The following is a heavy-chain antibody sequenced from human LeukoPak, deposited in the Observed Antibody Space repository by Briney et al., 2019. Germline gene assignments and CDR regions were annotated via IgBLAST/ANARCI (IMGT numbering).Heavy chain of an antibody. V-gene: IGHV1-2*02. Sequence: ASVKVSCKASGYTFTGYYMHWVRQAPGQGLEWMGWINPNSGGTNYAQKFQGRVTMTRDTSISTAYMELSRLRSDDTAVYYCARETARSWYQLPHDYWGQGTLVTVSS. CDR2: INPNSGGT. CDR1: GYTFTGYY. CDR3: ARETARSWYQLPHDY. J-gene: IGHJ4*02. D-gene: IGHD2-2*01.